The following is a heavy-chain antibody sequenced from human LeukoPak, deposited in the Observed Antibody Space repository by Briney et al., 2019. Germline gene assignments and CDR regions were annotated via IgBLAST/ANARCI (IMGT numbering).Heavy chain of an antibody. CDR3: AIVSLDYYGSGSYYGY. CDR1: GYTFTSYG. J-gene: IGHJ4*02. Sequence: ASVKVSCKASGYTFTSYGISWVRQAPGQGLEWMGWISAYNGNTSYAQKLQGRVTMTTDTSTSTAYIELRSLRSDDTAVYYCAIVSLDYYGSGSYYGYWGQGTLVTVSS. D-gene: IGHD3-10*01. V-gene: IGHV1-18*01. CDR2: ISAYNGNT.